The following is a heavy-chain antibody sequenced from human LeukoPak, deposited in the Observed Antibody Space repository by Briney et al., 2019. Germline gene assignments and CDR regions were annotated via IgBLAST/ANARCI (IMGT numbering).Heavy chain of an antibody. D-gene: IGHD3-3*01. V-gene: IGHV4-39*07. J-gene: IGHJ4*02. Sequence: PSETLSLTCTVSGGSISSSSYYWGWIRQPPGKGLEWVGSIYYSGSTYYNPSLKSRVTISVDTSKNQFSLKLSSVTAADTAVYYCARVEIAIYWSGPNYFDYWGQGTLVTVSS. CDR2: IYYSGST. CDR1: GGSISSSSYY. CDR3: ARVEIAIYWSGPNYFDY.